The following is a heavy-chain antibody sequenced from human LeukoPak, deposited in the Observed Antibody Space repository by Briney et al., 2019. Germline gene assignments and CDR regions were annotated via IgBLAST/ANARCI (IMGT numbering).Heavy chain of an antibody. D-gene: IGHD3-22*01. Sequence: SETLSLTCAVYGGSFSGYYWSWIRQPPGKGLEWIGEINHSGSTNYNPSLKSRVTISVDTSKNQFSLKLSSVTAADTAVYYCAREDYFNSSGYYTVWGKGTTVTVSS. CDR3: AREDYFNSSGYYTV. J-gene: IGHJ6*04. CDR1: GGSFSGYY. V-gene: IGHV4-34*01. CDR2: INHSGST.